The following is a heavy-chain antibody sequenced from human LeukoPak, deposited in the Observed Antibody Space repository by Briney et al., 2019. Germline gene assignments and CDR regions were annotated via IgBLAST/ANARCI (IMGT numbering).Heavy chain of an antibody. Sequence: ASVKVSCKASGCTFTSYGISWVRQAPGQGLEWMGWISAYNGNTNYAQKLQGRVTMTRDTSISTAYMELSRLRSDDTAMYYCATIVARYIDYWGQGTLVTVSS. J-gene: IGHJ4*02. CDR3: ATIVARYIDY. D-gene: IGHD6-6*01. V-gene: IGHV1-18*01. CDR1: GCTFTSYG. CDR2: ISAYNGNT.